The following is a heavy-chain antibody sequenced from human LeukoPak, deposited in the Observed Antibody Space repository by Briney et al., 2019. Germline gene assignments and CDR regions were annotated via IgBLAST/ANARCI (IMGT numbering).Heavy chain of an antibody. Sequence: ASVRVSCKASGYXFVNLYIHWVRQAPGQGHEWLGWINPNSGGTSYAQKIQGRVTMTRDTSISTAYMELSRLTSDDTAMYYCARDANGAGRTFDYWGQGTLVTASS. D-gene: IGHD3-10*01. J-gene: IGHJ4*02. V-gene: IGHV1-2*02. CDR3: ARDANGAGRTFDY. CDR2: INPNSGGT. CDR1: GYXFVNLY.